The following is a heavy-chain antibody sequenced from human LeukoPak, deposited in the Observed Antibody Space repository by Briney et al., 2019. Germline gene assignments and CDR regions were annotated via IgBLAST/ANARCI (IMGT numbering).Heavy chain of an antibody. CDR3: ARGLRYYDSSGSYYFDY. Sequence: SETLSLTCAVYGGSFSGYYWSWIRQPPGKGLEWIGEINHSGSTNYNPSLKSRVTISVDTSKNQFSLKPSSVTAADTAVYYCARGLRYYDSSGSYYFDYWGQGTLVTVSS. D-gene: IGHD3-22*01. CDR2: INHSGST. V-gene: IGHV4-34*01. J-gene: IGHJ4*02. CDR1: GGSFSGYY.